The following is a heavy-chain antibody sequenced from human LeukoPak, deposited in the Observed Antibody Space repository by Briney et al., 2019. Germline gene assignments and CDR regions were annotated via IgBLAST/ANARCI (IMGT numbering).Heavy chain of an antibody. V-gene: IGHV3-74*01. Sequence: GGSLRLSCAASGFTFTRYWMHWARQTPGKGLVWVSRINPEGSGTGYADSVKGRFTISRDNAKNTLYLQMNSLRAEDTAVYYCARGASVAAAGASPWGRGTLVTVSS. J-gene: IGHJ1*01. D-gene: IGHD6-13*01. CDR3: ARGASVAAAGASP. CDR1: GFTFTRYW. CDR2: INPEGSGT.